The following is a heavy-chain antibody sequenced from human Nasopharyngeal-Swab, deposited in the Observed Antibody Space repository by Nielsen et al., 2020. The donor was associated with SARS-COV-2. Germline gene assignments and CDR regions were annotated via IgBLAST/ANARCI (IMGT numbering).Heavy chain of an antibody. Sequence: WIRQPPGKGLEWVSTVDPSGGSTYYADSVRGRFTISRDNSKNALYLQMNSLRVEDTAIYYCVKSNFLDYWSQGAQVTVSS. CDR2: VDPSGGST. D-gene: IGHD3-3*01. V-gene: IGHV3-23*01. J-gene: IGHJ4*02. CDR3: VKSNFLDY.